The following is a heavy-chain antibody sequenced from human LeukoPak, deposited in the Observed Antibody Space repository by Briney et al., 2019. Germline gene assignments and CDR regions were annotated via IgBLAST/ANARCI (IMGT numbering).Heavy chain of an antibody. J-gene: IGHJ4*02. V-gene: IGHV4-39*07. CDR2: IFYSGST. Sequence: SETLSLTCTVSGGSISTSSYYWGWVRQPPGKGLEWIGNIFYSGSTYYSPSLKSRVTISLDTSRNQFSLKLNSVTAADTAVYYCANLMVVVGAIDYWGQGTLVTVSS. CDR3: ANLMVVVGAIDY. D-gene: IGHD3-22*01. CDR1: GGSISTSSYY.